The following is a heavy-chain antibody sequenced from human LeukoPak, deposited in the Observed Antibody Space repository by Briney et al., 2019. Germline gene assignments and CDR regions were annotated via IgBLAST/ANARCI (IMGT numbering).Heavy chain of an antibody. CDR1: GGSISSGGYY. CDR3: ARALVVAARTYFFDY. V-gene: IGHV4-30-2*01. J-gene: IGHJ4*02. D-gene: IGHD2-15*01. CDR2: IFQSGST. Sequence: SETLSLTCTVSGGSISSGGYYWAWIRQPPGKGLEWIGYIFQSGSTYYNPSLKSRVTMSLDRSKNQFSLNLSSVTAADTAVYYCARALVVAARTYFFDYWGQGALVTVSS.